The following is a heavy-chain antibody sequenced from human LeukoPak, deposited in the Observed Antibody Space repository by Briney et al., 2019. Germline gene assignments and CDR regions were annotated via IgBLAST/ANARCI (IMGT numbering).Heavy chain of an antibody. Sequence: SVKVSCKASGGTFSSYAISWVRQAPGQGLEWMGGIIPIFGTANYAQKFQGRVTITTDESTSTAYMELSSLRSEDTAVYYCARGYYYDSSGYSDLDYWGLGTLVTVSS. CDR1: GGTFSSYA. V-gene: IGHV1-69*05. D-gene: IGHD3-22*01. J-gene: IGHJ4*02. CDR3: ARGYYYDSSGYSDLDY. CDR2: IIPIFGTA.